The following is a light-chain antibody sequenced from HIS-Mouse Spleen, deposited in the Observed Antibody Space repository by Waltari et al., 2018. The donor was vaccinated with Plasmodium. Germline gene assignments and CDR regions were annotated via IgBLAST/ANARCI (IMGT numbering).Light chain of an antibody. CDR1: SRDVGGYHY. V-gene: IGLV2-8*01. CDR2: EVS. CDR3: SSYAGSNNLV. Sequence: QSALTQPPSASGAPGPSVTISCTGTSRDVGGYHYVSWYQQPPGKAPKLMIYEVSKRPSGVPDRFSGSKSGNTASLTVSGLQAEDEADYYCSSYAGSNNLVFGGGTKLTVL. J-gene: IGLJ2*01.